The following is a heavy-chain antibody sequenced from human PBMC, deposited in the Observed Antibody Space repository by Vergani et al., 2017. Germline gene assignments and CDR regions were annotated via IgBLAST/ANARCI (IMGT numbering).Heavy chain of an antibody. J-gene: IGHJ6*03. Sequence: QVHLQESGPGLVKPSETLFLTCTVSGGSMGNYYWSWIRQPPGKRLEWIGSIHYSGSTNYNPSLKSRVNMSLDTSKNQFSLKLSSVTTADTGVYYCARVGGDYTLYYYYYYMDVWGKGTTVTVSS. CDR2: IHYSGST. CDR3: ARVGGDYTLYYYYYYMDV. D-gene: IGHD4-17*01. CDR1: GGSMGNYY. V-gene: IGHV4-59*01.